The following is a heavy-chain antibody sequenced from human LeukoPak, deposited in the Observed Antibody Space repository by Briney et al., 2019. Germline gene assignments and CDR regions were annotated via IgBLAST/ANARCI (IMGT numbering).Heavy chain of an antibody. V-gene: IGHV3-21*01. J-gene: IGHJ4*02. Sequence: GGSLRLSCAASGFTFRSYIMNWVRQAPPKGLQWVSSISSSSSYIYSADSVKCRFTISRDNAKISLYLQMNSLRAEDTAVYYCARDIAVAGRNFDYWGQGTLVTVSS. CDR3: ARDIAVAGRNFDY. CDR1: GFTFRSYI. CDR2: ISSSSSYI. D-gene: IGHD6-19*01.